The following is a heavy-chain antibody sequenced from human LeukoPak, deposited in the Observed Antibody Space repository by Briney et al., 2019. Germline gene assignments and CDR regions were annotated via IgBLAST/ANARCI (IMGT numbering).Heavy chain of an antibody. CDR2: MNPNSGNT. Sequence: ASVKVSCKASGYTFTNYDINWVRQATGQGLEWMGWMNPNSGNTGYAQKFQGRVTMTRNTSISTAYMELSSLRSEDTAVYYCARVLRSNVYRGYSYGPIDYWGQGTLVTVSS. J-gene: IGHJ4*02. CDR1: GYTFTNYD. CDR3: ARVLRSNVYRGYSYGPIDY. V-gene: IGHV1-8*01. D-gene: IGHD5-18*01.